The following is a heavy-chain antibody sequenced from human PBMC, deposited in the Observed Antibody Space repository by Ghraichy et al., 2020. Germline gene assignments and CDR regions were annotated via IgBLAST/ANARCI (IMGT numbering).Heavy chain of an antibody. V-gene: IGHV4-39*01. CDR1: GGSISSSSYY. CDR2: IYYSGST. D-gene: IGHD7-27*01. CDR3: ASTETGDDAFDI. J-gene: IGHJ3*02. Sequence: SETLSLTCTVSGGSISSSSYYWGWIRQPPGKGLEWIGSIYYSGSTYYNPSLKSRVTISVDTSKNQFSLKLSSVTAADTAVYYCASTETGDDAFDIWGQGTMVTVSS.